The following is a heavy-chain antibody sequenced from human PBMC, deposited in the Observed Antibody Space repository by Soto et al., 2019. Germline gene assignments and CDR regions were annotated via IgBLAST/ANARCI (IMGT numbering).Heavy chain of an antibody. V-gene: IGHV1-2*04. J-gene: IGHJ3*02. Sequence: ASVKVSCKASGYTFTGYYMHWVRQAPGQGLEWMGWINPNSGGTNYAQKFQGWVTMTRDTSISTAYMELSRLRSDDTAVYYCARGQQTRRTTIFGVVISGAFDIWGQGTMVTVSS. CDR2: INPNSGGT. CDR3: ARGQQTRRTTIFGVVISGAFDI. CDR1: GYTFTGYY. D-gene: IGHD3-3*01.